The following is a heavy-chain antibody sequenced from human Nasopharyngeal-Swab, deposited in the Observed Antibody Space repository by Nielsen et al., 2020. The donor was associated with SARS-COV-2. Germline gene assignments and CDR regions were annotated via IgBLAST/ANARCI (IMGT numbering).Heavy chain of an antibody. CDR2: INAGNGNT. CDR1: GYTFTSYA. CDR3: ARGNYYGDYYYYYYYTDV. Sequence: ASVKVSCKASGYTFTSYAMHWVRQAPGQRLEWMGWINAGNGNTKYSQKFQGRVTITRDTSASTAYMELSSLRSEDTAVYYCARGNYYGDYYYYYYYTDVWGKGTTVTVSS. D-gene: IGHD4-17*01. J-gene: IGHJ6*03. V-gene: IGHV1-3*01.